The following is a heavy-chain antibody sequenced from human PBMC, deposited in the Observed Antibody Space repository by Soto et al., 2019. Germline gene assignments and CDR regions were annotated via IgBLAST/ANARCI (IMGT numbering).Heavy chain of an antibody. V-gene: IGHV3-33*08. D-gene: IGHD3-22*01. CDR1: GFIFRNYG. CDR2: IWYDGSNK. CDR3: ARDRYYDSSGYYEGALGY. J-gene: IGHJ4*02. Sequence: GGSLRLSCAASGFIFRNYGMYWVRQAPGRGLEWVAVIWYDGSNKYYAESVKGRFTISRDNSKNTLYLQMNSLRAEDTAVYYCARDRYYDSSGYYEGALGYWGQGTLVTVSS.